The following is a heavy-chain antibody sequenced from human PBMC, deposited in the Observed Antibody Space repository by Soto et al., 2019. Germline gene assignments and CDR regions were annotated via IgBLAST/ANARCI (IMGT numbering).Heavy chain of an antibody. CDR2: ISGSGGST. Sequence: GGSLRLSCAASGFTFTSYAMSWVRQAPGKGLEWVSVISGSGGSTYYADSVKGRFTISRDNSKNTLYLQMNSLRDEDTAVYYCARESLSYDSSGYYDPLDYWGQGTLVTVSS. V-gene: IGHV3-23*01. CDR3: ARESLSYDSSGYYDPLDY. D-gene: IGHD3-22*01. CDR1: GFTFTSYA. J-gene: IGHJ4*02.